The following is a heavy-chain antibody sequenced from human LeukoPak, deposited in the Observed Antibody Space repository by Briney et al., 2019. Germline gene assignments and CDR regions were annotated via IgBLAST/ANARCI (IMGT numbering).Heavy chain of an antibody. CDR2: ISGSGGST. D-gene: IGHD3-10*01. CDR3: AKDRRTMVRGVISGFDY. Sequence: GGSLRLSCAASGFTFSSYAMSWVRQAPGKGLEWVSAISGSGGSTYYADPVKGRFTISRDNSKNTLYLQMNSLRAEDTAVYYCAKDRRTMVRGVISGFDYWGQGTLVTVSS. CDR1: GFTFSSYA. J-gene: IGHJ4*02. V-gene: IGHV3-23*01.